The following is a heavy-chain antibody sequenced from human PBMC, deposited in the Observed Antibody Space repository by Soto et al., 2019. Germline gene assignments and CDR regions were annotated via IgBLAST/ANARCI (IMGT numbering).Heavy chain of an antibody. CDR3: ARERGGYGLFDS. V-gene: IGHV4-30-2*01. CDR1: GGSISNAAYS. Sequence: SETLSLTCTVSGGSISNAAYSWSWIRQPPGKGLEWIGYIYPSGMPFYNPSLRSRVTISIDRSNDQFSLILKSVTAADTAVCYCARERGGYGLFDSWGQGTLVTVSS. CDR2: IYPSGMP. D-gene: IGHD5-18*01. J-gene: IGHJ4*02.